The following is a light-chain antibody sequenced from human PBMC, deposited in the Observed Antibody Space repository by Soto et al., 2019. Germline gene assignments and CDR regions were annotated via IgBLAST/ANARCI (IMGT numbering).Light chain of an antibody. CDR2: GVN. CDR1: SSNIGAYKY. V-gene: IGLV1-40*01. CDR3: RSYASILSFAV. Sequence: QSVLTQPPSASGAPGQTVTISCTGSSSNIGAYKYVHWYQQLPGKAPKLIIFGVNKRPSGVPDRFSGSKSGTSASLAVSGLQAEDEADYYCRSYASILSFAVFGRGTKVTAL. J-gene: IGLJ3*02.